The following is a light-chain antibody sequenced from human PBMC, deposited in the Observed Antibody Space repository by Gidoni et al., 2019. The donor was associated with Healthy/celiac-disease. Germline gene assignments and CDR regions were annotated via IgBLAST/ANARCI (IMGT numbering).Light chain of an antibody. Sequence: YVLTQPPSMSVAPGPTARITCWGNNIGSKSVHWYQQKPGQAPGLVVYDDSDRPSGIPERFSGSNSGNTATLTISRVEAGDEADYYCQVGDSSSDHVVFGGGTKLTVL. V-gene: IGLV3-21*02. CDR3: QVGDSSSDHVV. CDR1: NIGSKS. CDR2: DDS. J-gene: IGLJ2*01.